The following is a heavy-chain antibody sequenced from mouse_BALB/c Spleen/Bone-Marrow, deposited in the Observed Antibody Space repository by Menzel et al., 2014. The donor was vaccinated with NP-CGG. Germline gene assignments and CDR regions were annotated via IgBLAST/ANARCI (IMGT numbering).Heavy chain of an antibody. D-gene: IGHD1-1*01. CDR2: IDPANGNT. J-gene: IGHJ3*01. V-gene: IGHV14-3*02. CDR1: GFNIKDIY. Sequence: EVKLVESGAELVKPGASAKLSCTASGFNIKDIYMHWVKQTPEQGLEWIGRIDPANGNTKYDPKFQGKVTITADTSYNTAFLQLSSLTSEDTAVYYCARGYYGGFAYWGQGTLVTVSA. CDR3: ARGYYGGFAY.